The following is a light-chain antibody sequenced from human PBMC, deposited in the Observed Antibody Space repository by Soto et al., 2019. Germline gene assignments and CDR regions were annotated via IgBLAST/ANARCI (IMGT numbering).Light chain of an antibody. J-gene: IGKJ5*01. CDR3: QQSYSTAIT. V-gene: IGKV1-39*01. CDR1: QTITTW. Sequence: TQCPPTQSASVGDRVTITFLASQTITTWMAWYQQKPGKAPNLLIYAASSLQSGVPSRFSGSGSGTDFTLTISSLQPEDFATYYCQQSYSTAITFGQGTRLEI. CDR2: AAS.